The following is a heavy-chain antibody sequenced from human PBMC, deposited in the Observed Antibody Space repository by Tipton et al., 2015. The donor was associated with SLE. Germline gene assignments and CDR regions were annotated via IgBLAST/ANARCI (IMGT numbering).Heavy chain of an antibody. V-gene: IGHV3-30-3*01. Sequence: SLRLSCAASGFTFSSYAMHWVRQAPGKGLEWVAVISYDGSNKYYADSVKGRFTISRDNSKNTLYLQMNSLRAEDTAVYYCARDGNWNYRGWFDPWGQGTLVSVSS. D-gene: IGHD1-7*01. CDR1: GFTFSSYA. CDR2: ISYDGSNK. CDR3: ARDGNWNYRGWFDP. J-gene: IGHJ5*02.